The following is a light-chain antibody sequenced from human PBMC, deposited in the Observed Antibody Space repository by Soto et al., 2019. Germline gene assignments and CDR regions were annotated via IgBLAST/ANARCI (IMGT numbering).Light chain of an antibody. Sequence: QPVLTQPPSVSGAPGQRVTISCTGSSSNIGAGYDVHWYQQLPGTAPKLLIYYNTNRPSGVPDRFSGSKSGTSASLAIAGLQGADEADYYCQSYDSSLSGVVFGGGTKLTVL. V-gene: IGLV1-40*01. CDR2: YNT. CDR3: QSYDSSLSGVV. CDR1: SSNIGAGYD. J-gene: IGLJ2*01.